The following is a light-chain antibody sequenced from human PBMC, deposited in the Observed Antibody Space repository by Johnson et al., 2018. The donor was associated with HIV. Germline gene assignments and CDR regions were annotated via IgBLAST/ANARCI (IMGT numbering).Light chain of an antibody. CDR2: DNH. CDR1: SSNIGNNY. CDR3: GTWDTSLSVYV. Sequence: QSVLTQPPSVSAAPGQKVTISCSGSSSNIGNNYVSWYQQLPGTAPKLLIYDNHKRPSWIPDRFSGSKSGTSVTLAITGLQTGDAADYYCGTWDTSLSVYVFGTGTKVTVL. J-gene: IGLJ1*01. V-gene: IGLV1-51*01.